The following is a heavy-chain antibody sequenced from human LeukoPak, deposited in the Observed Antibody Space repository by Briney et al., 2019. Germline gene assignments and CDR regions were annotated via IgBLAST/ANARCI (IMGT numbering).Heavy chain of an antibody. D-gene: IGHD3-10*01. CDR2: IYYSGST. V-gene: IGHV4-30-4*01. J-gene: IGHJ4*02. CDR3: ARSKLWFGELLHFDY. Sequence: SQTLSLTCTVSGGSISSGDYYWSWIRQPPGKGLEWIGYIYYSGSTYYNPSLKSRVTISVDTSKNQFSLKLSSVTAADTAVYYCARSKLWFGELLHFDYWGQGTLVTVSS. CDR1: GGSISSGDYY.